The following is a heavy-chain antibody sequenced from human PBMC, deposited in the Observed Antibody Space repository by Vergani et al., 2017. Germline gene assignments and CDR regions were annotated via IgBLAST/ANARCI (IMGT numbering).Heavy chain of an antibody. J-gene: IGHJ6*02. CDR1: GFTFNTYE. CDR3: TTGWDSSSHGAYYYYYGMDV. V-gene: IGHV3-48*03. CDR2: ISISGSTI. Sequence: EVRLVESGGGLLQPGGSLRLSCAASGFTFNTYEMNWVRQAPGKGLEWVSYISISGSTIYYADSVKGRFTISRDNAKNSLYLQMNSLRAEDTAIYYCTTGWDSSSHGAYYYYYGMDVWGQGTTVTVSS. D-gene: IGHD6-13*01.